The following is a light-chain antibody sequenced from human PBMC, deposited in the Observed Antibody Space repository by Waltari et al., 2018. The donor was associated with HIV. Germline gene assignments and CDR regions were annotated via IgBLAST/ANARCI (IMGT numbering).Light chain of an antibody. J-gene: IGKJ2*01. CDR1: QSVLYSSNKKNN. CDR2: WGS. Sequence: DIVMTQSPDSLAVSLGERATINCKSSQSVLYSSNKKNNLALYQQKPGQPPKLPIYWGSIGESWVTDRCSGSGAGTDLTVTFSSLQAEDVAVYCGKQYYSTPPPFGQGTKLEIK. CDR3: KQYYSTPPP. V-gene: IGKV4-1*01.